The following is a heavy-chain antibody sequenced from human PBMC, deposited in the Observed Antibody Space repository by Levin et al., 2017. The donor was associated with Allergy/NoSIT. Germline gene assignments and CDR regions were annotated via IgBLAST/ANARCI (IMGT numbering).Heavy chain of an antibody. CDR3: ARDTTMVTPYGMDV. Sequence: SETLSLTCTVSGGSISSYYWSWIRQPPGKGLEWIGYIYYSGSTNYNPSLKSRVTISVDTSKNQFSLKLSSVTAADTAVYYCARDTTMVTPYGMDVWGQGTTVTVSS. V-gene: IGHV4-59*08. CDR1: GGSISSYY. D-gene: IGHD5-18*01. CDR2: IYYSGST. J-gene: IGHJ6*02.